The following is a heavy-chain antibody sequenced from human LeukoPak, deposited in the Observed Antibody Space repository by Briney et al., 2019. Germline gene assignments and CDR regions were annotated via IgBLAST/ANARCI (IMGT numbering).Heavy chain of an antibody. CDR2: IYYSGST. CDR1: GGSISSYY. CDR3: ARGGTAFDI. J-gene: IGHJ3*02. V-gene: IGHV4-59*08. D-gene: IGHD2-15*01. Sequence: SETLSLTCTVSGGSISSYYWSWIRQPPGKGLEWIGYIYYSGSTNYNPSLKSRVTISVDTSKNQFSLKLRSVTAADTALYYCARGGTAFDIWGQGTMVTVSS.